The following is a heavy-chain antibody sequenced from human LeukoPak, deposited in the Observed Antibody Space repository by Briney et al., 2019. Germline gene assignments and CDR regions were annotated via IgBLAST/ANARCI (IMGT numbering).Heavy chain of an antibody. CDR1: GGTFSSYA. J-gene: IGHJ4*02. CDR2: IIPILGIE. D-gene: IGHD3-22*01. Sequence: SVKVSSKASGGTFSSYAISWVRHTPGQGLEWMGRIIPILGIENCAQKFQGRVTITADKSTSTAYMELISLRYEDTAVYYCASSPADYYESRDYFDLGGQRTRVSVSS. V-gene: IGHV1-69*04. CDR3: ASSPADYYESRDYFDL.